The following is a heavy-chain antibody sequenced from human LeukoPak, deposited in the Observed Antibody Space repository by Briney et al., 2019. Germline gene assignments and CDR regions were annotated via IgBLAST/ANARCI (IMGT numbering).Heavy chain of an antibody. CDR1: GGSISSYY. V-gene: IGHV4-59*08. CDR3: ARSSSSGYYEDY. Sequence: NPSETLSLTCTVSGGSISSYYWSWIRQPPGKGLEWIGSIYHSGSTYYNPSLKSRVTISVDTSKNQFSLKLSSVTAADTAVYYCARSSSSGYYEDYWGQGTLVTVSS. CDR2: IYHSGST. D-gene: IGHD3-22*01. J-gene: IGHJ4*02.